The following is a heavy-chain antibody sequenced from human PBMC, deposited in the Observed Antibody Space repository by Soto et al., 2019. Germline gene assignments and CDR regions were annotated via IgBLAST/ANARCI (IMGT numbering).Heavy chain of an antibody. CDR2: IIPIFGTA. CDR3: AKNPENSYSGMDV. Sequence: QVQLVQSGAEVKKPGSSVKVSCKASGGTFSSYAISWVRQAPGQGLEWMGGIIPIFGTADYAQKFQGRVTITADESTATGYVELRSLRSEDTAVYYCAKNPENSYSGMDVWGQGTTVTVSS. J-gene: IGHJ6*02. V-gene: IGHV1-69*12. CDR1: GGTFSSYA.